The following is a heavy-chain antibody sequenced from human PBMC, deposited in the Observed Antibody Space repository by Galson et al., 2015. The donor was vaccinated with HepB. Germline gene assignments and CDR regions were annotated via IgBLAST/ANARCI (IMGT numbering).Heavy chain of an antibody. J-gene: IGHJ4*02. D-gene: IGHD6-19*01. Sequence: SLRLSCAASGFTFSNAWMSWVRQAPGKGLEWVGRIKSKTDGGTTDYAAPVKGRFTISRDDSKNTLYLQMNSLKTEDTAVYYCTTDLTEQWLVGGGYFDYWGQGTLVTVSS. V-gene: IGHV3-15*01. CDR2: IKSKTDGGTT. CDR3: TTDLTEQWLVGGGYFDY. CDR1: GFTFSNAW.